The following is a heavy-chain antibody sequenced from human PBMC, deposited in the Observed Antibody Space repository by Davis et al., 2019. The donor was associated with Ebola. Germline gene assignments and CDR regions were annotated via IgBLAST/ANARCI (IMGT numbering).Heavy chain of an antibody. CDR1: GFTFSSYA. V-gene: IGHV3-23*01. CDR3: ASGYCSGGSCYSDY. J-gene: IGHJ4*02. CDR2: ISGSGGST. D-gene: IGHD2-15*01. Sequence: GESLKISCAASGFTFSSYAMSWVRQAPGKGLEWVSAISGSGGSTYYADSVKGRFTISRDNSKNTLYLQMNSLRAEDTAVYYCASGYCSGGSCYSDYWGQGTLVTVSS.